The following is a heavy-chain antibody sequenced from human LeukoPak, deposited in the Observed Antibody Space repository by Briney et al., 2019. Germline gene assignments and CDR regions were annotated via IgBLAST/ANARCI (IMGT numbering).Heavy chain of an antibody. CDR2: VFHRGTT. J-gene: IGHJ4*02. V-gene: IGHV4-38-2*02. CDR1: GYSINSAFY. Sequence: SETLSLTCTVSGYSINSAFYWGWIRVPPGKGLEWIGSVFHRGTTYYNSSLKSRVNISIDTSKNQFSLKLSSVTAADTAVYYCARYRVAAADYWGQGTLVTVSS. CDR3: ARYRVAAADY. D-gene: IGHD6-13*01.